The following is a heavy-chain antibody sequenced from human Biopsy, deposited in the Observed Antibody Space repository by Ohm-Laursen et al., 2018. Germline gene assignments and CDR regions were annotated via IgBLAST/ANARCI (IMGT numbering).Heavy chain of an antibody. J-gene: IGHJ6*02. CDR2: INHSGRT. CDR3: VRGVDYYDPYHYYALDV. CDR1: GESFNGYY. Sequence: TLSLTCAVYGESFNGYYWSWIRQTPGKGLEWIGEINHSGRTNYNPSLKSRVTISVDTSKNQLPRKVRSVTAADTAVYYCVRGVDYYDPYHYYALDVWGQGTTVTVSS. V-gene: IGHV4-34*01. D-gene: IGHD3-22*01.